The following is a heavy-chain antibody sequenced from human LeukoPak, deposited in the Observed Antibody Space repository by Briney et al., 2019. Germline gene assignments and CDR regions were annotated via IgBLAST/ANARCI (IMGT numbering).Heavy chain of an antibody. CDR1: GFTFDDYA. CDR2: ISWNSGSM. J-gene: IGHJ4*02. Sequence: PGGSLRLSCAASGFTFDDYAMHWVRQAPGKGLEWVSGISWNSGSMGYADSVKGRFTISRDNAKNSLYLQMNSLRAEDMALYYCAKSHDSSGYPFDYWGQGTLVTVSS. D-gene: IGHD3-22*01. CDR3: AKSHDSSGYPFDY. V-gene: IGHV3-9*03.